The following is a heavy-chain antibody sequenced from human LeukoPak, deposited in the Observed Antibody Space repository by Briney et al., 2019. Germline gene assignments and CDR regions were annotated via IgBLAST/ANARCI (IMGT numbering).Heavy chain of an antibody. Sequence: GGSLRPSCAASGFTFSDYYMSWIRQAPGKGLEWVSYISSSGSTIYYADSVKGRFTISRDNAKNSLYLQMNSLRAEDTAVYYCGRRWIQLWAATDYWGQGTLVTVSS. J-gene: IGHJ4*02. CDR2: ISSSGSTI. CDR3: GRRWIQLWAATDY. CDR1: GFTFSDYY. D-gene: IGHD5-18*01. V-gene: IGHV3-11*01.